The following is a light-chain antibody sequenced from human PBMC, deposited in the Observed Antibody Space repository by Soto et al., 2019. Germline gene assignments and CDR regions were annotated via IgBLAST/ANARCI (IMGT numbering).Light chain of an antibody. CDR3: SSYTSSSTYV. V-gene: IGLV2-14*01. CDR1: SSDVGAYNF. Sequence: QSALTQPASVSGSPGESITISCTGTSSDVGAYNFVSWYQQDPGKAPKLIIYDVSSRPSGVSNRFSGSKSGHTASLTISGLQAADEADYYCSSYTSSSTYVFGTGTKLTVL. CDR2: DVS. J-gene: IGLJ1*01.